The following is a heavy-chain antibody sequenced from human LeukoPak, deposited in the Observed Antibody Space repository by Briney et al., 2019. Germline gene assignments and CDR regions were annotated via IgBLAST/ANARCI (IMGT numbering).Heavy chain of an antibody. D-gene: IGHD3-22*01. CDR1: GYTFTGYY. Sequence: GASVKVSCKASGYTFTGYYMHWVRQAPGQGLEWMGWINPNSGGTNYAQKFQGRVTMTRDTSISTAYMELSRLRSDDTAVYYCARDLGITVIVGGILPWGQGTLVTVSS. CDR3: ARDLGITVIVGGILP. CDR2: INPNSGGT. V-gene: IGHV1-2*02. J-gene: IGHJ5*02.